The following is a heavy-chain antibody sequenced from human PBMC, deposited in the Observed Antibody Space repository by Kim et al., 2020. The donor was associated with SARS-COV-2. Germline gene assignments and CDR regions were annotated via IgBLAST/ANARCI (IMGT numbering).Heavy chain of an antibody. V-gene: IGHV3-21*01. J-gene: IGHJ6*02. CDR1: GFTFSSYS. CDR2: INSSRSYI. CDR3: ARDGGITIFGVVTADYGMDV. Sequence: GGSLRLSCAASGFTFSSYSMNWVRQAPGKGLEWVSSINSSRSYIYYADSVKGRFTISRDNAKNSLYLQMNSLRAEDTAVYYCARDGGITIFGVVTADYGMDVWGQGTTVTVSS. D-gene: IGHD3-3*01.